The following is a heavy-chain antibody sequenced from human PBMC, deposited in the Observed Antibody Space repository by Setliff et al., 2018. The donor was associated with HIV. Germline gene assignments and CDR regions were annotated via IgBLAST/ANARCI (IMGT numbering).Heavy chain of an antibody. CDR1: GFTVSNDY. Sequence: GGSLRLSCAASGFTVSNDYMSWVRQAPGRGLEWVSVIHSGGSTYYADSVKGRFIISRDNSKNTLYLQMNSRRVEDTGVYYCARDNLYYNLYDGSPVYGMDVWGQGTTVTVSS. CDR2: IHSGGST. CDR3: ARDNLYYNLYDGSPVYGMDV. V-gene: IGHV3-66*01. J-gene: IGHJ6*02. D-gene: IGHD3-3*01.